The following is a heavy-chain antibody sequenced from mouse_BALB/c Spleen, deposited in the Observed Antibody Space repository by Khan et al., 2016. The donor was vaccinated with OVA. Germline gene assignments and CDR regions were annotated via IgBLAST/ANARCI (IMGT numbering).Heavy chain of an antibody. CDR3: TRHGYVAWFTY. CDR1: GYSFTSYY. V-gene: IGHV1S135*01. J-gene: IGHJ3*01. D-gene: IGHD2-2*01. CDR2: IDPFSGGT. Sequence: EVQLQQSGPELMKPGASVKISCKASGYSFTSYYIHWLMQSHGKSLEWIGYIDPFSGGTTYNQKFKGKATLTVDKSSRNAYLHLSTLTSEDSAVYFCTRHGYVAWFTYWGQGTLVTVSA.